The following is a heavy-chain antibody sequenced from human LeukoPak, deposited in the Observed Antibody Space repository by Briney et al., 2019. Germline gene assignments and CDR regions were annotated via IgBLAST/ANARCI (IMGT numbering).Heavy chain of an antibody. CDR3: GRDLSGWYGPDY. D-gene: IGHD6-19*01. CDR2: INWNGGNT. Sequence: PGGSLRLSCASSEFTFRSYGLSWVRQAPGKGLEWVAGINWNGGNTGYSDSVKGRFTISRDNAKNSLYLQMDSLRAEDTALYYCGRDLSGWYGPDYWGQGTLVTVSS. J-gene: IGHJ4*02. CDR1: EFTFRSYG. V-gene: IGHV3-20*04.